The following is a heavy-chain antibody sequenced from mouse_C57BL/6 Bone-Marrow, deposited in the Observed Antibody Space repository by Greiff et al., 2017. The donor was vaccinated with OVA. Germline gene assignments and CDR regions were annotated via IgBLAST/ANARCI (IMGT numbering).Heavy chain of an antibody. J-gene: IGHJ4*01. Sequence: VQLQQSGAELVRPGASVTLSCKASGYTFTDYKIHWVTQTPVHGLEWIGAIDPETGGTTYNQKFKGKAILTADKTSSTAYMELRSLTSEDSAVYYCTGTYYGYDGCAIDFWCRGPAVTVSS. CDR3: TGTYYGYDGCAIDF. CDR1: GYTFTDYK. V-gene: IGHV1-15*01. CDR2: IDPETGGT. D-gene: IGHD2-9*01.